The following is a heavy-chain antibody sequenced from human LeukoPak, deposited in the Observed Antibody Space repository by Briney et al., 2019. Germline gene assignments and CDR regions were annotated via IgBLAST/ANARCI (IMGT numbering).Heavy chain of an antibody. J-gene: IGHJ4*02. D-gene: IGHD6-13*01. V-gene: IGHV4-4*07. CDR1: GGSISGYY. CDR3: ARAAGAAGGQYFDY. CDR2: IYTNGDT. Sequence: SETLSLTCTVSGGSISGYYWSWIRQPAGQGLEGIGRIYTNGDTKFNPSLKSRVTMSVDTSKNHLSLKLRPVTAADTAVYYCARAAGAAGGQYFDYWGQGTLVTVSS.